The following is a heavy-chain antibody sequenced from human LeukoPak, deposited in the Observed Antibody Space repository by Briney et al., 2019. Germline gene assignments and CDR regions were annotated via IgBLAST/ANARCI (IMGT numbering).Heavy chain of an antibody. CDR3: ARGSGGAAGTSYYYYGMDV. V-gene: IGHV3-53*04. CDR2: IYSGGST. D-gene: IGHD6-13*01. CDR1: GFTFSSNY. J-gene: IGHJ6*02. Sequence: GGSLRLSCAASGFTFSSNYMSWVRQAPGKGLEWVSVIYSGGSTYYSDSVKGRFTISRQNSKKTLYLQMNSLRAEDTAVYYCARGSGGAAGTSYYYYGMDVWGQGTTVTVSS.